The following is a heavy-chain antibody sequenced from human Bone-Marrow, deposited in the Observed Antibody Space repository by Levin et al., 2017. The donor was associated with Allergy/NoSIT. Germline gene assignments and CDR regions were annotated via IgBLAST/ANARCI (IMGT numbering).Heavy chain of an antibody. CDR2: ISYDGSNK. CDR3: AKTRGRPMSLPFDY. V-gene: IGHV3-30*18. CDR1: GFTFSSYG. J-gene: IGHJ4*02. Sequence: LSLTCAASGFTFSSYGMHWVRQAPGKGLEWVAVISYDGSNKYYADSVKGRFTISRDNSKNTLYLQMNSLRAEDTAVYYCAKTRGRPMSLPFDYWGQGTLVTVSS. D-gene: IGHD2-2*01.